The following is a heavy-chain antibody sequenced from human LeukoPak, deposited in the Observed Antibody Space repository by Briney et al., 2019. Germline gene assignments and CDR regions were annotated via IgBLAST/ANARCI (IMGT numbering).Heavy chain of an antibody. CDR1: GGSISSYC. Sequence: PSETLSLARTVSGGSISSYCWSWIRQPPGRGLEWIGYIYYSGSTNYNPSLKSRVTISVDTSKNQFSLKLGSVTAADTAVYYCAGGEQWLVSGPDYWGQGALVTVSS. V-gene: IGHV4-59*01. CDR2: IYYSGST. D-gene: IGHD6-19*01. CDR3: AGGEQWLVSGPDY. J-gene: IGHJ4*02.